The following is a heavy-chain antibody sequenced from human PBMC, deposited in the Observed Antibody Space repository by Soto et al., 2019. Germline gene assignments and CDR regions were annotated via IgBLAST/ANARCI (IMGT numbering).Heavy chain of an antibody. CDR3: TRDASRDSSARGWFDP. Sequence: PGGSLRLSGAASGFTFRSFTMNWVSQAPGKGLEWVSTISSNSAYIYYTDALRGRFTISRDNAKNSLHLQMNSLRAEDTAVYYCTRDASRDSSARGWFDPWGPGTLVTVSS. CDR1: GFTFRSFT. J-gene: IGHJ5*02. D-gene: IGHD6-13*01. CDR2: ISSNSAYI. V-gene: IGHV3-21*01.